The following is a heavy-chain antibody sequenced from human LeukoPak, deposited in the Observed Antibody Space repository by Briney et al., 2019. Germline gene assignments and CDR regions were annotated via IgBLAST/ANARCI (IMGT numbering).Heavy chain of an antibody. J-gene: IGHJ4*02. CDR2: IYPGDSDT. CDR3: ARHYYGSGSYYKDY. CDR1: GYSFIRNW. Sequence: GESLKISCKGSGYSFIRNWIGWVRQMPGEGLEWMAIIYPGDSDTRYSPSFQGQVTISADKSISTAYLQWSSLTASDTAMYYCARHYYGSGSYYKDYWGQGTLVTVSS. V-gene: IGHV5-51*01. D-gene: IGHD3-10*01.